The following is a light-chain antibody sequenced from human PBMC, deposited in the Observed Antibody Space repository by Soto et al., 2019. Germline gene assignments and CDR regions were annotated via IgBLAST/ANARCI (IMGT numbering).Light chain of an antibody. CDR1: DSNIGSTA. CDR3: KSYAGSNTYV. V-gene: IGLV1-44*01. J-gene: IGLJ1*01. Sequence: QSVLTQPPSVSATPGQGVTLSCSGGDSNIGSTAVNWYQQLPGTAPKLLIYSSNQRPSGVPDRFSGSKSGNTASLTVSGLQAADEADYFCKSYAGSNTYVFGSGTKLTVL. CDR2: SSN.